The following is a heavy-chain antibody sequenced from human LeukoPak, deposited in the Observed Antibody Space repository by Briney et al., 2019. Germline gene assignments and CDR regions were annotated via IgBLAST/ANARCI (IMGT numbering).Heavy chain of an antibody. Sequence: SETLSLTCTVSGGSISSYYWSWIRQRPGKGLEWIGYIYYSGSTNYNPSLKSRVTISVDTSKNQFSLNLSSVTAADTAVYYCARSERGYSYGWYDYWGQGTLVIVSS. CDR3: ARSERGYSYGWYDY. D-gene: IGHD5-18*01. CDR1: GGSISSYY. V-gene: IGHV4-59*01. J-gene: IGHJ4*02. CDR2: IYYSGST.